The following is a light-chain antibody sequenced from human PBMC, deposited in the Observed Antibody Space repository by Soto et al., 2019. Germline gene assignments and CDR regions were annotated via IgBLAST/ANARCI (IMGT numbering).Light chain of an antibody. CDR2: RNN. CDR1: RSNIGNNY. CDR3: AVWDDSLTAYV. V-gene: IGLV1-47*01. J-gene: IGLJ1*01. Sequence: QAVVTQPPSVSGTPGQRVTISCSGSRSNIGNNYEYWYQQLPGTAPKLLIYRNNQRPSGVPDRFSGSKSGTSASLAISGLRSEDEADYYCAVWDDSLTAYVFGTGTKVTVL.